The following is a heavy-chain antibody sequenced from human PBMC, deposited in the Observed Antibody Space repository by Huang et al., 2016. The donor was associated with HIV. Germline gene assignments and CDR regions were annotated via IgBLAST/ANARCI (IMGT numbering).Heavy chain of an antibody. Sequence: EVQLVQSGVEVKKPGESLKISCKGSGFSFPGYWIGWVRQLPGKGLEWMGVSFPGNSNTFYSPAFQGQVTISADKYTRTAYLQWSSLKASDSAIYYCAIHDSNDFTFDDWGQGTLVAVSS. CDR3: AIHDSNDFTFDD. CDR2: SFPGNSNT. V-gene: IGHV5-51*03. J-gene: IGHJ4*02. CDR1: GFSFPGYW. D-gene: IGHD5-18*01.